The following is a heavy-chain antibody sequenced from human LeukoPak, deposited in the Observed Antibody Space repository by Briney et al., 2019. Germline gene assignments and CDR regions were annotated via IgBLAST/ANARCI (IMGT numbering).Heavy chain of an antibody. J-gene: IGHJ4*02. V-gene: IGHV1-18*01. CDR1: GYTFTTYD. D-gene: IGHD6-19*01. CDR2: ISAYNDNT. CDR3: ARDPYSSGWYGDY. Sequence: ASVNVSCKASGYTFTTYDTSWVRQAPGQGLEWMRWISAYNDNTNYAQKLQGRVTMTTDTSTSTAYMELRSLRSDDTAVYYCARDPYSSGWYGDYWGQGTLVTVSS.